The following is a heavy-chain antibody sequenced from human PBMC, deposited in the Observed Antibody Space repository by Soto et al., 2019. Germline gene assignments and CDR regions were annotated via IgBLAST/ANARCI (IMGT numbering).Heavy chain of an antibody. CDR1: GGSVSSGSCY. CDR3: ARPGLLWFGEINY. J-gene: IGHJ4*02. Sequence: PSETLSLTCTVSGGSVSSGSCYWSWIRQPPGKGLEWIGYIYYSGSTNYNPSLKSRVTISVDTSKNQFSLKLSSVTAADTAVYYCARPGLLWFGEINYWGQGTLVTVSS. D-gene: IGHD3-10*01. V-gene: IGHV4-61*01. CDR2: IYYSGST.